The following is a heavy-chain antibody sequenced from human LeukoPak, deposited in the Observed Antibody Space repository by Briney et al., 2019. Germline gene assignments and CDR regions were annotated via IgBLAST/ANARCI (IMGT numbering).Heavy chain of an antibody. J-gene: IGHJ2*01. CDR1: GFTFSDYY. CDR2: ISTSGSTI. D-gene: IGHD1-26*01. V-gene: IGHV3-11*04. Sequence: GGSLRLSCAASGFTFSDYYMSWIRQAPGKGLEWVSYISTSGSTIYYADSVKGRFTISRDNSKNTLYLQMNSLRAEDTAVYYCAKDRNSGSYSFWYFDLWGRGTLVSVSS. CDR3: AKDRNSGSYSFWYFDL.